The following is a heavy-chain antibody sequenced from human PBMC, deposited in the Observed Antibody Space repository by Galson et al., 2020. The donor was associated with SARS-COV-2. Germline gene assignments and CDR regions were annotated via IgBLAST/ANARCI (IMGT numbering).Heavy chain of an antibody. J-gene: IGHJ5*02. D-gene: IGHD6-13*01. Sequence: SQTLSLTCAVSGYSISSGYYWGWIRQPPGEGLEWIGSISHSGTIYSNPSLKSRITMSVDTSKNQFSLKLSSVTAADMAVYYCARERESYSSSWYRWFDPWGQGTLVTVS. V-gene: IGHV4-38-2*02. CDR3: ARERESYSSSWYRWFDP. CDR1: GYSISSGYY. CDR2: ISHSGTI.